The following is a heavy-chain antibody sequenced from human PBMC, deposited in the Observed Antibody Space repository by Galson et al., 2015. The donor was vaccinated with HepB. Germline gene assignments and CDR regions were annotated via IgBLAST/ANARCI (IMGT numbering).Heavy chain of an antibody. CDR2: ISYDGSNK. Sequence: SLRLSCAASGFTFSSYAMHWVRQAPGKGLEWVAVISYDGSNKYYADSVKGRFTISRDNSKNTLYLQMNSLRAEDTAVYYCLAIGLVIYWGQGTLVTVSS. CDR1: GFTFSSYA. J-gene: IGHJ4*02. V-gene: IGHV3-30-3*01. CDR3: LAIGLVIY. D-gene: IGHD3-22*01.